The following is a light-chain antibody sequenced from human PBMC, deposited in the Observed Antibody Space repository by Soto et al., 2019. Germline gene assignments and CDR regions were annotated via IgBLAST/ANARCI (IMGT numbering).Light chain of an antibody. CDR1: QSVSSK. J-gene: IGKJ1*01. Sequence: IVMTQSPATLSVAPGERATLSCRASQSVSSKLAWYQQKPGQAPRLLIYGAYTRATGIPARFSGSGSGTEFTLTISSLQSEDFAVYYCQQYDNWPPGTFGQGTKVEIK. CDR2: GAY. V-gene: IGKV3-15*01. CDR3: QQYDNWPPGT.